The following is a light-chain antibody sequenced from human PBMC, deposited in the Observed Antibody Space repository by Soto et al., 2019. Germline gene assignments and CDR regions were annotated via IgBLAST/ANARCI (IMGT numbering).Light chain of an antibody. Sequence: DIQMTQSPSSLSASVVDRVTITCRASQGISNYLAWYQQKPGKVPKLLIYAASTLQSGVPSRFSGSGSGTDFTLIISSLQPEDVATYYCQKYNSALETCGQGTKVEIK. CDR2: AAS. J-gene: IGKJ1*01. V-gene: IGKV1-27*01. CDR3: QKYNSALET. CDR1: QGISNY.